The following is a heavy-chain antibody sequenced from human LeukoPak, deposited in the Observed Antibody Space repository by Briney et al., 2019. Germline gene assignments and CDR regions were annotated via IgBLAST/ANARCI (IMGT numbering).Heavy chain of an antibody. D-gene: IGHD2-21*02. CDR3: ARASLGDSYSY. CDR2: IKLDGSEK. J-gene: IGHJ4*02. CDR1: GFTFGKYW. V-gene: IGHV3-7*03. Sequence: GGSLRLSCVASGFTFGKYWMSWVRQAPGKGLEWVANIKLDGSEKNYVDSVKGRFTISRDNTKNSLYLQMNSLRAEDTAVYYCARASLGDSYSYWGQGTLVTVSS.